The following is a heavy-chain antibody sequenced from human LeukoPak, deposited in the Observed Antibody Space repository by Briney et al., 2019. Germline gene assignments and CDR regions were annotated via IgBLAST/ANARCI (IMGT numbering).Heavy chain of an antibody. V-gene: IGHV3-74*01. CDR3: AKMRIAVAGTSLHAFDI. Sequence: GGSLRLSCAASGFTFSSYWMHWVRQAPGKGLVWVSRINSDGSSTSYAGSVKGRFTISRDNAKNTLYLQMNSLRAEDTAVYYCAKMRIAVAGTSLHAFDIWGQGTMVTVSS. CDR2: INSDGSST. J-gene: IGHJ3*02. CDR1: GFTFSSYW. D-gene: IGHD6-19*01.